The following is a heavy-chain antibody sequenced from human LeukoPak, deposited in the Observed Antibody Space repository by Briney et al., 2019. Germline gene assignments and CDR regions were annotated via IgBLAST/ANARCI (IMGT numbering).Heavy chain of an antibody. J-gene: IGHJ3*02. Sequence: GGSLRLSCAASGFTFSDYYMSWIRQAPGKGLEWVSYISSSGSTIYYADSVKGRFTISRDNAKNSLYLQMNSLRAEDTAVYYCARYLTIVGATKAFDIWGQGTMVTVSS. CDR2: ISSSGSTI. V-gene: IGHV3-11*04. D-gene: IGHD1-26*01. CDR1: GFTFSDYY. CDR3: ARYLTIVGATKAFDI.